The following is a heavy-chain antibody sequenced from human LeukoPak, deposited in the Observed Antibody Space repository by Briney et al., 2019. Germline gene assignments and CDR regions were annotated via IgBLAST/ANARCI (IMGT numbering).Heavy chain of an antibody. CDR2: IYYSGRT. D-gene: IGHD3-10*01. Sequence: SGTLSLTCTVSGGSISSGGYYWSWIRQHPGKGLEWSGYIYYSGRTYYNPSLKSPVNLSVDTSKNQFSLKLSSVTAADTAVYYCARTGGSGSHRAFGAFDIWGQGTMVTVSS. CDR3: ARTGGSGSHRAFGAFDI. J-gene: IGHJ3*02. V-gene: IGHV4-31*01. CDR1: GGSISSGGYY.